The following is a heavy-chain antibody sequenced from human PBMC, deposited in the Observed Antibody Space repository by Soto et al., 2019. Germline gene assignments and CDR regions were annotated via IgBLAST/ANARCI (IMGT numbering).Heavy chain of an antibody. J-gene: IGHJ4*02. D-gene: IGHD7-27*01. CDR1: GGSISSGGYS. CDR2: IYHSGST. CDR3: TRGPSGDKVDF. V-gene: IGHV4-30-2*05. Sequence: SETLSLTCAVSGGSISSGGYSWIWIRQPPGKGLEWIGYIYHSGSTYYNPSLMSRATISLDTSKNLFSLNLKSVTAADTAVYYCTRGPSGDKVDFWGQGLLVTVSS.